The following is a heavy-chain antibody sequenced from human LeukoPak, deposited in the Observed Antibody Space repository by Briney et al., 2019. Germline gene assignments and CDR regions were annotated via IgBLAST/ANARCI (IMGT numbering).Heavy chain of an antibody. Sequence: GRSLRLSCAASGFTFSSYGVHWVRQAPGKGLEWVAVIWYDGSNKYYADSVKGRFTISRDNSKNTLYLQMNSLRAEDTAVYYCARDALGYSYGDYWGQGTLVTVSS. CDR2: IWYDGSNK. V-gene: IGHV3-33*01. J-gene: IGHJ4*02. D-gene: IGHD5-18*01. CDR3: ARDALGYSYGDY. CDR1: GFTFSSYG.